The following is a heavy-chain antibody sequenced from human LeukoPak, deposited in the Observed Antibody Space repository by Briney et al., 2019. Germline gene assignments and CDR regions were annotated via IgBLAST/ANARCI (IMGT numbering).Heavy chain of an antibody. CDR2: ISSSGSTI. CDR1: GFTFSDYY. CDR3: ARGLYCSSTSCTDAFDI. Sequence: PGGSLRLSCAASGFTFSDYYMSWIRQAPGKGLEWVSYISSSGSTIYYADSVKGRFTISRDNAKNSLYLQMNSLRAEDTAVYYCARGLYCSSTSCTDAFDIWGQGTMVTVSS. D-gene: IGHD2-2*01. V-gene: IGHV3-11*04. J-gene: IGHJ3*02.